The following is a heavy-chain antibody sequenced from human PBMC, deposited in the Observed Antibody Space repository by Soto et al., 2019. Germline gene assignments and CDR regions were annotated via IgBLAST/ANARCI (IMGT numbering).Heavy chain of an antibody. V-gene: IGHV4-39*01. CDR2: IYYSGST. CDR1: GGSISSSSYY. D-gene: IGHD6-19*01. CDR3: ATRSGWSIFDY. Sequence: QLQLQESGPGLVKPSETLSLTCTVSGGSISSSSYYWGWIRQPPGKGLEWIGSIYYSGSTYYNPSLKSRVTISVDTSKNQFSLKLSSLTAADTAVYYCATRSGWSIFDYWGQGTLVTVSS. J-gene: IGHJ4*02.